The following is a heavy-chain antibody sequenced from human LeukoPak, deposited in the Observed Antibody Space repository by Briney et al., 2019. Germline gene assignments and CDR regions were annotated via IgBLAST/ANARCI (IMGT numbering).Heavy chain of an antibody. V-gene: IGHV4-39*01. Sequence: SETLSLTCTVSGGSISSSSYYWGWIRQPPGKGLEWIGSIYYSGSTYYNPSLKSRVTISVDTSKNQFSLKLSSVTAADTAVYYCARHPQKKSGGSCYWCYYYYYMDVWGKGTTVTISS. J-gene: IGHJ6*03. CDR2: IYYSGST. CDR3: ARHPQKKSGGSCYWCYYYYYMDV. D-gene: IGHD2-15*01. CDR1: GGSISSSSYY.